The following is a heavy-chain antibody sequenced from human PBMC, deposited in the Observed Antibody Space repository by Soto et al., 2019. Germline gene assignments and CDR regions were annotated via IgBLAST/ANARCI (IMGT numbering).Heavy chain of an antibody. J-gene: IGHJ6*03. V-gene: IGHV4-59*01. CDR1: GGSMTYYY. Sequence: QVQLQESGPGLVKPSETLSLTCTVSGGSMTYYYWNWVRQTPGKGLECIAYIYYTGTPNYSPSLKSRVTISVDTSKNQFSLKLTSVTAADAAVYYCARGSPTAGYYLFYMDVWGKGTAVSVSS. D-gene: IGHD6-13*01. CDR2: IYYTGTP. CDR3: ARGSPTAGYYLFYMDV.